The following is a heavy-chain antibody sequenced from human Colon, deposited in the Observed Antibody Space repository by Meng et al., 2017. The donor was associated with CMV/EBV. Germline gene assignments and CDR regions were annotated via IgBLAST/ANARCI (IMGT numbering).Heavy chain of an antibody. D-gene: IGHD1-14*01. CDR2: ISSSSSFI. J-gene: IGHJ4*02. CDR1: GFTFDTFS. Sequence: GESLKISCEASGFTFDTFSMNWVRQAPGTGLQWISSISSSSSFIYYADSVRGRFTISRENAKRSPYLQMDDLRVEDTAVYYCARGLGTPTWGQGTLVTVSS. CDR3: ARGLGTPT. V-gene: IGHV3-21*01.